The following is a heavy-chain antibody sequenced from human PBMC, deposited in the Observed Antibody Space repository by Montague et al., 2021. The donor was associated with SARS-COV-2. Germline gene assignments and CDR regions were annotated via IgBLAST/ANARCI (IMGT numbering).Heavy chain of an antibody. CDR3: ARDQPHYDILTGYYKDYYYMDV. V-gene: IGHV3-11*06. CDR2: ISSSSSYT. CDR1: GFTFSDYY. J-gene: IGHJ6*02. D-gene: IGHD3-9*01. Sequence: SLRLSCAASGFTFSDYYMSWIRQAPGKGLEWVSYISSSSSYTNYADSVKGRFTISRDNAKNSLYLQVNSLRAEDTAVYYCARDQPHYDILTGYYKDYYYMDVWGQGTTVTVPS.